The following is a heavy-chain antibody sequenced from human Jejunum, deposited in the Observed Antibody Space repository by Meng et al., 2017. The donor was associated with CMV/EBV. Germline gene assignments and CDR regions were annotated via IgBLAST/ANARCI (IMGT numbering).Heavy chain of an antibody. CDR3: ARDAAYCDGGGCYSAYYFDY. Sequence: WMHWVSQAPGTGLVWVSRIDGDGSYTNYADSVKGRFTISRDNAKSTLFLEMNSLRVEDTAVYYCARDAAYCDGGGCYSAYYFDYWGQGALVTVSS. CDR2: IDGDGSYT. D-gene: IGHD2-15*01. CDR1: W. J-gene: IGHJ4*02. V-gene: IGHV3-74*01.